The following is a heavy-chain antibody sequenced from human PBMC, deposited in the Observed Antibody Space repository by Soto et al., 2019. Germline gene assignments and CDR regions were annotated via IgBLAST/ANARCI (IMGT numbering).Heavy chain of an antibody. CDR1: GYTFTSYY. V-gene: IGHV1-46*01. D-gene: IGHD3-3*01. CDR2: INPSGGST. Sequence: ASVKVSCKASGYTFTSYYMHWVRQAPGQGLEWMGIINPSGGSTSYAQKFQGRVTMTRDTSTSTVYMELSSLRSEDTAVYYCAGSPLFNTTFRPYYYYGMDVWGQGTTVTVSS. J-gene: IGHJ6*02. CDR3: AGSPLFNTTFRPYYYYGMDV.